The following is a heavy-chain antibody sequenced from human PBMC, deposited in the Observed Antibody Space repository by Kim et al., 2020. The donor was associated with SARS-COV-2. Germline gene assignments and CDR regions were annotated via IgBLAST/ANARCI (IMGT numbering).Heavy chain of an antibody. V-gene: IGHV3-30*18. CDR3: AKDIGYCSSTSCYYFDY. CDR1: GFTFSSYG. J-gene: IGHJ4*01. D-gene: IGHD2-2*01. Sequence: GGSLRLSCAASGFTFSSYGMHWVRQAPGKGLEWVAVISYDGSNKYYADSVKGRFTISRDNSKNTLYLQMNSLRAEDTAVYYCAKDIGYCSSTSCYYFDY. CDR2: ISYDGSNK.